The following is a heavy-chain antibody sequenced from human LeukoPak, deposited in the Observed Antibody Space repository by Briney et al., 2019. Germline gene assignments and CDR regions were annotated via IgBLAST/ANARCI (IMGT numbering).Heavy chain of an antibody. CDR1: GYTFTGYY. J-gene: IGHJ4*02. D-gene: IGHD1-26*01. V-gene: IGHV1-2*02. Sequence: EASVKVSCKASGYTFTGYYMHWVRQAPGQGLDWMGWIKPNSGGTNYAQKFQGTVTMTRDTSISTAYMELSRLRSDDTGVYYCATAEWELLPFQDWGQGTLVTVSS. CDR2: IKPNSGGT. CDR3: ATAEWELLPFQD.